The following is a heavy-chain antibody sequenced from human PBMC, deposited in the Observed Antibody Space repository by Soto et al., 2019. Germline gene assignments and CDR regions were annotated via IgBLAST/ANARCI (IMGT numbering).Heavy chain of an antibody. CDR2: ISGSGDST. CDR3: AKDPTSALPQYYLDY. D-gene: IGHD4-17*01. Sequence: EVQLLESGGGLVQPGGSLRLSCAASGFTFSSYAMSWVRQAPGKGLEWVSAISGSGDSTYYPDSVKGRFTISRDSSKNTLYLQMNSLRAEDTAVYYCAKDPTSALPQYYLDYWGQGTLVTVSS. J-gene: IGHJ4*02. CDR1: GFTFSSYA. V-gene: IGHV3-23*01.